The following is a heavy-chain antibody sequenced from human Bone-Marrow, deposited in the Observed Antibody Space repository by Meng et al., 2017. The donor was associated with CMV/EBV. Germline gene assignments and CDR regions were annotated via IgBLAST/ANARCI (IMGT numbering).Heavy chain of an antibody. J-gene: IGHJ5*02. V-gene: IGHV1-24*01. CDR2: FDPEDGET. CDR3: ATTGEPKAYGRWFDP. Sequence: ASVKVSCKVSGYTLTELSMHWVRQAPGKGLEWMGGFDPEDGETIYAQKFKGRVTMTEDTSTDTAYMELSSLRSEDTAVYYCATTGEPKAYGRWFDPWGQGTLVTVSS. CDR1: GYTLTELS. D-gene: IGHD3-16*01.